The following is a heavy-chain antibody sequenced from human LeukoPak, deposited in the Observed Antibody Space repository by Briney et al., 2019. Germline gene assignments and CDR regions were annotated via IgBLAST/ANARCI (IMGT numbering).Heavy chain of an antibody. V-gene: IGHV3-23*01. CDR3: AKDSEIKWIQLWSDAFDI. CDR1: GFTFSSYA. J-gene: IGHJ3*02. D-gene: IGHD5-18*01. Sequence: GRSLRLSCAASGFTFSSYAMHWVRQAPGKGLEWVSAISGSGGSTYYADSVKGRFTISRDNSKNTLYLQMNSLRAEDTAVYYCAKDSEIKWIQLWSDAFDIWGQGTMVTVSS. CDR2: ISGSGGST.